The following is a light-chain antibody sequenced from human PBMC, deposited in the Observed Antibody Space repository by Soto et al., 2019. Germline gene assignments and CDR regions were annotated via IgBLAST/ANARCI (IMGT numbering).Light chain of an antibody. CDR1: HSDVGSYNL. J-gene: IGLJ2*01. Sequence: QPVLTQPASVSGSPGQSITISCTGTHSDVGSYNLVSWYQQHPGKAPKLIIYEDSKRPSGVSNRFSGSKSGYTASLTISGLEAEDEADYYCCSYAGSFSVIFGVGTKLTVL. CDR3: CSYAGSFSVI. CDR2: EDS. V-gene: IGLV2-23*01.